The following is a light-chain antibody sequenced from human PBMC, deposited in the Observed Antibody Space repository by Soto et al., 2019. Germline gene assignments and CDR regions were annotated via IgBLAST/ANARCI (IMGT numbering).Light chain of an antibody. J-gene: IGKJ4*01. CDR1: QSVTTF. CDR3: QQRINWPLT. Sequence: EIVLTQSPVTLSLSPGERATLSCRASQSVTTFLAWYQQKPGQAPRLLIYDASKRATGIPARFSGSGSGTDFTLTISSLEPEDFAVYYCQQRINWPLTFGGGTKVEMK. CDR2: DAS. V-gene: IGKV3-11*01.